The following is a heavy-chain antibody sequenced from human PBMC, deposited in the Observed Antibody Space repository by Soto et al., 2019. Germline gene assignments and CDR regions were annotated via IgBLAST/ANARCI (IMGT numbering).Heavy chain of an antibody. CDR1: GDSVISDNYY. J-gene: IGHJ4*02. V-gene: IGHV4-61*01. CDR3: ARDIRGYSRAFDY. Sequence: PSETLSLTCTVSGDSVISDNYYWTWIRQPPGKGLEWIGYIYSSGSTNYNPSLKSRVTISLDTSSNQFSLKLTSVTAADTAVYYCARDIRGYSRAFDYWGQGTLVTVSS. D-gene: IGHD5-18*01. CDR2: IYSSGST.